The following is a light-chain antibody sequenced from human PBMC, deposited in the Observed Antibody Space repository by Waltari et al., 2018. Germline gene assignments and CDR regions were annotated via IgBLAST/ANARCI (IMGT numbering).Light chain of an antibody. CDR1: RSNIRNTP. CDR3: AVWDDSLNGVV. V-gene: IGLV1-36*01. J-gene: IGLJ2*01. CDR2: YDD. Sequence: QSVLTQPPSVSEAPRQRVPISCSGSRSNIRNTPVSWYQQPPGKAPNLLIYYDDLLPSGGSDRFSGSKSGTSASLAISGLQSDDEADYYCAVWDDSLNGVVFGGGTKLTVL.